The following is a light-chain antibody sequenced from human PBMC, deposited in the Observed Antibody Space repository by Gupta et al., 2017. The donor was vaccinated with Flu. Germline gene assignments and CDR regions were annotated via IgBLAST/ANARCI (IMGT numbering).Light chain of an antibody. CDR3: QQYYGPWT. CDR2: KAS. CDR1: QSSKAW. J-gene: IGKJ1*01. Sequence: DFPMTQSPSTLSASIRDRVTITCRASQSSKAWLAWFQRKPGEVRKLLIYKASTVETGVPSRFSGSGSGTEFTLTISSLQPDDFATYYCQQYYGPWTFGQGTKVEIK. V-gene: IGKV1-5*03.